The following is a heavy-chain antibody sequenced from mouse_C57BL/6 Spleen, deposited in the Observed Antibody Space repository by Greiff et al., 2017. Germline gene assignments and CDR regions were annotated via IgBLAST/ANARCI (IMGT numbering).Heavy chain of an antibody. V-gene: IGHV5-17*01. J-gene: IGHJ2*01. Sequence: EVQLQESGGGLVKPGGSLRLSCAASGFTFSDYGMHWVRQAPEKGLEWVAYISSGSSTIYYADTVKGRFTISRDNAKNTLFLQMTSLRSEDTARYYCARPRHYYGSPPDYWGQGTTLTVSS. CDR2: ISSGSSTI. D-gene: IGHD1-1*01. CDR1: GFTFSDYG. CDR3: ARPRHYYGSPPDY.